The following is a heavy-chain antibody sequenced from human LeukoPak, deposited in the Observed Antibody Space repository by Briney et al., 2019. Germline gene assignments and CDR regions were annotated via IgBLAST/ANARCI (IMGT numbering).Heavy chain of an antibody. CDR1: GGSFSGYY. D-gene: IGHD3-10*01. Sequence: SETLSLTCAVYGGSFSGYYWSWIRQPPGKGLEWIGEINHSGSTNYNPSLKSRVTILVDTSKNQFSLKLSSVTAADTAVYYCARVGNYYGSGSYGNYFDYWGQGTLVTVSS. V-gene: IGHV4-34*01. J-gene: IGHJ4*02. CDR3: ARVGNYYGSGSYGNYFDY. CDR2: INHSGST.